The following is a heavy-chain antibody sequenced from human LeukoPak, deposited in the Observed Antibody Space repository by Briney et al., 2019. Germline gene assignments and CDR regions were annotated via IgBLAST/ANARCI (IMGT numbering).Heavy chain of an antibody. D-gene: IGHD6-13*01. J-gene: IGHJ5*02. V-gene: IGHV4-34*01. CDR2: INHSGST. Sequence: PSETLSLTCAVYGGSLSGYYWSWIRQPPGKGLEWIGEINHSGSTNYNPSLKSRVTISVDTSKNQFSLKLSSVTAADTAVYYCARRTGYSGRWFDPWGQGTLVTVSS. CDR3: ARRTGYSGRWFDP. CDR1: GGSLSGYY.